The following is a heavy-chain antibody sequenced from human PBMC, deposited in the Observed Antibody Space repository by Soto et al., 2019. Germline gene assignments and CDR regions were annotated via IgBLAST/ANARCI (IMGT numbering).Heavy chain of an antibody. V-gene: IGHV1-69*06. CDR2: IIPIFGTA. CDR3: ASPGRIVVVTAGAFDI. CDR1: GDTFSSYA. D-gene: IGHD2-21*02. J-gene: IGHJ3*02. Sequence: SVKVSCKASGDTFSSYAISWVRQAPGQGLEWMGGIIPIFGTANYAQKFQGRVTITADKSTSTAYMELSSLRSEDTAVYYCASPGRIVVVTAGAFDIWGQGTMVTV.